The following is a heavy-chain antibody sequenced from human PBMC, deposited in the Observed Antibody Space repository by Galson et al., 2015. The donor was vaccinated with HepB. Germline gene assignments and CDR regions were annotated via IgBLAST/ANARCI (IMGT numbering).Heavy chain of an antibody. CDR3: ARDPGGNWNETPRWNYFGY. D-gene: IGHD1-1*01. CDR1: GYTFTSYG. V-gene: IGHV1-18*01. J-gene: IGHJ4*02. Sequence: SVKVSCKASGYTFTSYGISWVRQAPGQGLEWMGWISAYNGNTNYAQKFQGRVTMTTDTSTSTDYMELRSLRSDDTAVYYCARDPGGNWNETPRWNYFGYWGQGTLVTVSS. CDR2: ISAYNGNT.